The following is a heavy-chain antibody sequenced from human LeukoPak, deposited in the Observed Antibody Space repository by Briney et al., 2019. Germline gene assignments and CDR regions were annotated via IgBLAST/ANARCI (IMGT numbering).Heavy chain of an antibody. J-gene: IGHJ6*03. V-gene: IGHV4-34*01. CDR2: INHSGST. CDR1: GGSFSGYY. D-gene: IGHD2-2*01. Sequence: PSETLSLTCAVYGGSFSGYYWSWIRQPPGKGLEWIGEINHSGSTNYNPSLKSRVTISVDTSKNQFSLKLSSVTAADTAVYYCARHVRGFMPHYMDVWDKGTTVTVSS. CDR3: ARHVRGFMPHYMDV.